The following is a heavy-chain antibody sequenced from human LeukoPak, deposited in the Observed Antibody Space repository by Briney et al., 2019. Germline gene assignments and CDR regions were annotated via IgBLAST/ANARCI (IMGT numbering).Heavy chain of an antibody. CDR2: IYYSGSTYYSGST. Sequence: SETLSLTCTVSGGSISSYYWTWIRQPPGKGLEWIGYIYYSGSTYYSGSTNYNPSLKSRVTISVDTSKNQFSLMLSSVTAADTAVYYCARGVGSGWSDYWGQGTLVTVSS. CDR3: ARGVGSGWSDY. CDR1: GGSISSYY. J-gene: IGHJ4*02. V-gene: IGHV4-59*01. D-gene: IGHD6-19*01.